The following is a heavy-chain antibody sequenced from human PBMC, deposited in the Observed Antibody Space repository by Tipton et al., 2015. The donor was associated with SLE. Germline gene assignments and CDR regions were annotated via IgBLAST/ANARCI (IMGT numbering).Heavy chain of an antibody. Sequence: TLSHTCTVSGGSISSHYWSWIRQPPGKGLEWIGYIYYSGSTNYNPSLKSRVTISVDTSKNQFSLKLSSVTAADTAVYYCAREPLTYCSSTSCSWAFDIWGQGTMVTVSS. V-gene: IGHV4-59*11. CDR3: AREPLTYCSSTSCSWAFDI. CDR2: IYYSGST. D-gene: IGHD2-2*01. CDR1: GGSISSHY. J-gene: IGHJ3*02.